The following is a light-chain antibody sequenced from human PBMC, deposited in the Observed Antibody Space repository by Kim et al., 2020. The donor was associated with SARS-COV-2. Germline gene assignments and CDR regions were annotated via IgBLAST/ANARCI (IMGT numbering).Light chain of an antibody. Sequence: LSPGERATLSCRASQSVSSTHLAWYQQKPGQAPRLLIYGASSRATGIPDRFSGSGSGTDFTLTISRLEAEDFAVYYCHQFGGSPRTFGQGTKLEI. CDR1: QSVSSTH. CDR3: HQFGGSPRT. CDR2: GAS. V-gene: IGKV3-20*01. J-gene: IGKJ1*01.